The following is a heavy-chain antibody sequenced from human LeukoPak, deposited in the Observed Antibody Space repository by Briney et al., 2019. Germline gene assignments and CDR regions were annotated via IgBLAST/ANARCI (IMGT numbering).Heavy chain of an antibody. J-gene: IGHJ3*02. Sequence: GGSLRLSCAASGFTFSSYAMNWVRQAPGQGLEWVSVVRGSGGSTYYADSVKGRFTISRDNSKNTLYLQMNSLRAEDTALYYCATGRGVIPLGDIWGQGTMVTVSS. V-gene: IGHV3-23*01. CDR1: GFTFSSYA. CDR2: VRGSGGST. D-gene: IGHD3-10*01. CDR3: ATGRGVIPLGDI.